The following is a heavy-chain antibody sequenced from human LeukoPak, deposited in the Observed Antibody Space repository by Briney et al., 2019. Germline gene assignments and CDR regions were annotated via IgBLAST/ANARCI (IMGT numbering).Heavy chain of an antibody. J-gene: IGHJ4*02. Sequence: GGSLRLSCAASGFTFSGYPIHWVRQAPGKGLEWVAVISYDGSNKYYADSVKGRFTISRDNSKNTLYLQMNSLRAEDTAVYYCARDPDSDRGYWGQGTLVTVSS. D-gene: IGHD1-26*01. V-gene: IGHV3-30-3*01. CDR1: GFTFSGYP. CDR2: ISYDGSNK. CDR3: ARDPDSDRGY.